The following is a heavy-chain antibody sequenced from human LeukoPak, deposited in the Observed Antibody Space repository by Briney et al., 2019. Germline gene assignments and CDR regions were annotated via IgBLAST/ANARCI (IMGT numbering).Heavy chain of an antibody. CDR1: GFTFSSYV. CDR3: AKGVTIFGAFDP. V-gene: IGHV3-30*02. D-gene: IGHD3-3*01. Sequence: GGSLRLSCAASGFTFSSYVMHWVRQAPGKGLEWVAFIRYDGSNKYYADSVKGRFTISRDNSKNTLYLQMNSLRAEDTAVYYCAKGVTIFGAFDPWGQGTLVTVSS. CDR2: IRYDGSNK. J-gene: IGHJ5*02.